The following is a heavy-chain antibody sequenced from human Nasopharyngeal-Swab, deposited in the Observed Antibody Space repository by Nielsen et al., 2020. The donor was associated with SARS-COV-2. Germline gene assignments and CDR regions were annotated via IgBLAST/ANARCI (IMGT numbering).Heavy chain of an antibody. V-gene: IGHV5-51*01. J-gene: IGHJ4*02. CDR3: ATGYKGNYYWDY. CDR1: GYSFSSYY. Sequence: KVSCKASGYSFSSYYILWVRQQPGKGLEWMGMMYLRDSGTRYSPSFQGQVTISADKSNSTAYLQQSSLKASDTAMYYCATGYKGNYYWDYWGQGTLVTVSS. CDR2: MYLRDSGT. D-gene: IGHD1-7*01.